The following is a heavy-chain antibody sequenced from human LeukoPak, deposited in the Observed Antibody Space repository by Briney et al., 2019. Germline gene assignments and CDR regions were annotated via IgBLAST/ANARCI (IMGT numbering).Heavy chain of an antibody. CDR3: ARGTGYTSGWGYYYCDY. CDR1: GGSFSDYY. V-gene: IGHV4-34*01. J-gene: IGHJ4*02. Sequence: SETLSLTRAVYGGSFSDYYWGWIRQFPGKGLEWIGKINHSGATNYNPSLKSRVTISVDTSKNQFSLKLSSVTAADTAVYFCARGTGYTSGWGYYYCDYWGQGTLVTVSS. CDR2: INHSGAT. D-gene: IGHD6-19*01.